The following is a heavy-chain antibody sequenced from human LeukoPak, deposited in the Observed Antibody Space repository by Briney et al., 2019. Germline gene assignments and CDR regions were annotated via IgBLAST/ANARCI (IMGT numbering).Heavy chain of an antibody. CDR2: ISGSSSTI. Sequence: GGSLRLSCAASGFTFSSYSMNWVRQAPGKGLEWVSYISGSSSTIYYADSVKGRFTISRDNAKNSLYLQMNSLRAEDTAVYYCARVRLRLGELSLHFDYWGQGTLVTVSS. D-gene: IGHD3-16*02. CDR3: ARVRLRLGELSLHFDY. CDR1: GFTFSSYS. J-gene: IGHJ4*02. V-gene: IGHV3-48*01.